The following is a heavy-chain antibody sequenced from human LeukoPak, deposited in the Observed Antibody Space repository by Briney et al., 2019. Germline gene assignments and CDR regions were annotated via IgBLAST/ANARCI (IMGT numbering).Heavy chain of an antibody. J-gene: IGHJ3*02. V-gene: IGHV1-18*04. CDR3: ASSFDI. CDR1: GYTFTGYY. CDR2: ISAYNGNT. Sequence: ASVKVSCKASGYTFTGYYMHWVRQAPGQGLEWMGWISAYNGNTNYAQKLQGRVTMTTDTSTSTAYMELRSLRSDDTAVYYCASSFDIWGQGTMVTVSS.